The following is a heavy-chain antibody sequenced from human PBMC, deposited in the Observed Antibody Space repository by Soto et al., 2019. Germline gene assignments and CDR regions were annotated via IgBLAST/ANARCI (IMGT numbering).Heavy chain of an antibody. D-gene: IGHD6-13*01. J-gene: IGHJ4*02. Sequence: QVQLVQSGAEVKKPGASVKVSYMASGYTFTTHSISWVRQAPGQGLEWMGWISAYNGNTNYAQKLQGRVTMTTDTSTSTAYMELRSLRADDTAVYYCAREAAAGTLDYWGQGTLVTVSS. CDR1: GYTFTTHS. CDR2: ISAYNGNT. CDR3: AREAAAGTLDY. V-gene: IGHV1-18*01.